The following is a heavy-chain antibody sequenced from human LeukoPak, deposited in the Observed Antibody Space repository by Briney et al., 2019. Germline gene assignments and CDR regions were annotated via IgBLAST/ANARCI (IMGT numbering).Heavy chain of an antibody. CDR1: GFTFSSYA. Sequence: GGSLRLSCAASGFTFSSYAMSWVRQAPGKGLEWVSGISSNGGRTYYTDSVKGRFTISRDNSKNTLYLQMNSLRAEDTAVYYCAKTREYSSSLFDYWGQGTLVTVSS. CDR2: ISSNGGRT. D-gene: IGHD6-6*01. J-gene: IGHJ4*02. CDR3: AKTREYSSSLFDY. V-gene: IGHV3-23*01.